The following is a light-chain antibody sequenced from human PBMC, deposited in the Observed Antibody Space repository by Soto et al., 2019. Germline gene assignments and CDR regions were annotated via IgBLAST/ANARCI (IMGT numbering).Light chain of an antibody. CDR3: QQYSSSPAT. CDR2: GAY. Sequence: EIVLTHPPGTLSLSPGERATLSCRASQSVRSSHLAWYQQKPGQDPRILIYGAYSRATGIPDRFSGSGSGRDFSLSISRLEPEDFAVYSCQQYSSSPATFGQGTKVEI. V-gene: IGKV3-20*01. J-gene: IGKJ1*01. CDR1: QSVRSSH.